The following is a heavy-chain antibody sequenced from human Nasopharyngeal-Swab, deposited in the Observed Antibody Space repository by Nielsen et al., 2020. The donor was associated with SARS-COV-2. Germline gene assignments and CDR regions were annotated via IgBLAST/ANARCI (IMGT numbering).Heavy chain of an antibody. CDR3: ARRLAAAAGINAFDV. CDR1: GVSISSSSYY. Sequence: SETLSLTCNVSGVSISSSSYYWGWIRQPPGKGLEWIGSMYDGATYSTPSLKSRVTIHADPSKNHLSLSLSSVTVADTAVYYCARRLAAAAGINAFDVWGQGTLVSVSS. D-gene: IGHD6-13*01. V-gene: IGHV4-39*02. J-gene: IGHJ3*01. CDR2: MYDGAT.